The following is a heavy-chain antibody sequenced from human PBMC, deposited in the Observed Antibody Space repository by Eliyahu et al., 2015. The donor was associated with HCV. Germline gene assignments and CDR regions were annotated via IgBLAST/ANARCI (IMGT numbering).Heavy chain of an antibody. CDR3: ARSSGYSTAWYYFDY. D-gene: IGHD6-19*01. V-gene: IGHV1-2*06. Sequence: QVQLVQSGAEVKKPGASVKXSCKTSGFTFTXYXVXWVRQAPGQGLEWMGRIKTNRGETHXAQKFQGRVTMNRXXSISTAYMELNRLKSDDTAVYYCARSSGYSTAWYYFDYWGQGTPVTVSS. CDR1: GFTFTXYX. J-gene: IGHJ4*02. CDR2: IKTNRGET.